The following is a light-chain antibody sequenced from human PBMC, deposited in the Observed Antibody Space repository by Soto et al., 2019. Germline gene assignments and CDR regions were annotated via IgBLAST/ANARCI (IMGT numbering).Light chain of an antibody. CDR3: QQYNSNPPWT. CDR2: DAS. CDR1: QSISEL. Sequence: IQMTQSPSTLSASVGDRVTITCRASQSISELLAWYQQKPGKAPKLLIYDASNLDSGVPSRFSGSGSGTEFPLTISSLQPDDFATYYCQQYNSNPPWTFGQGTKVEIK. J-gene: IGKJ1*01. V-gene: IGKV1-5*01.